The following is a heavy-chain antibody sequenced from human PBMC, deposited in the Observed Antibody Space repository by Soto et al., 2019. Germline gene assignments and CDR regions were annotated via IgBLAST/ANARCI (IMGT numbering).Heavy chain of an antibody. CDR1: GYTFTGYY. Sequence: RASVKVSCKASGYTFTGYYMHWVRQAPGQGLEWMGWINPNSGGTNYAQKFQGRVTMTRDTSISTAYMELSRLRSDDTAVYYCARESQLRFLEWFRVPPPFDPWGQGTLVTVSS. D-gene: IGHD3-3*01. J-gene: IGHJ5*02. V-gene: IGHV1-2*02. CDR3: ARESQLRFLEWFRVPPPFDP. CDR2: INPNSGGT.